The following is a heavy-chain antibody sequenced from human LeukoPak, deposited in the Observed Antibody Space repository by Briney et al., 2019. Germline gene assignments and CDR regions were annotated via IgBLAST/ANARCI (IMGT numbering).Heavy chain of an antibody. J-gene: IGHJ4*02. D-gene: IGHD3-16*01. CDR3: ARRVTGRGTFYFDY. V-gene: IGHV4-61*01. CDR2: IYYSGST. CDR1: DGSVSSGSYH. Sequence: SETLSLTCTVSDGSVSSGSYHWSWIRQPPGKGLEWIGYIYYSGSTNYNPSLKSRVTISVETSKNQFSLKPSSVTAADTAVYYCARRVTGRGTFYFDYWGQGSLITVSS.